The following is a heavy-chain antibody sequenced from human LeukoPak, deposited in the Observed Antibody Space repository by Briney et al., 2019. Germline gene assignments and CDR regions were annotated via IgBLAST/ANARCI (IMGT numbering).Heavy chain of an antibody. CDR1: GFAFSSFA. Sequence: PGGSLRLSRAASGFAFSSFAMSWVRQPPGKGLEWVSSISGSGGSTYYADSVKGRFTISRDNSKNTLYLQMNSLRAEDTAVYYCAKEGDHYDSRDSGAFDIWGQGTRVTVSS. CDR3: AKEGDHYDSRDSGAFDI. CDR2: ISGSGGST. D-gene: IGHD3-22*01. J-gene: IGHJ3*02. V-gene: IGHV3-23*01.